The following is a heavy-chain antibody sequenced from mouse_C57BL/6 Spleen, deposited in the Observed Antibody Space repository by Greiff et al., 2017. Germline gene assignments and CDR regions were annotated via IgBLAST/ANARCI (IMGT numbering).Heavy chain of an antibody. CDR2: IYPSDSET. Sequence: QVQLQQPGAELVRPGSSVKLSCKASGYTFTSYWMDWVKQRPGQGLEWIGNIYPSDSETHYNQKFKDKATLTVDKSSSTAYMPLSSLTSEDSAVYYCARDFEGYFDYWGQGTTLTVSS. J-gene: IGHJ2*01. V-gene: IGHV1-61*01. CDR3: ARDFEGYFDY. CDR1: GYTFTSYW.